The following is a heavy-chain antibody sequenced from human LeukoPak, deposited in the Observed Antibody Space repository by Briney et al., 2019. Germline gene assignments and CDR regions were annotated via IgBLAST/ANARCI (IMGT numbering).Heavy chain of an antibody. J-gene: IGHJ4*02. CDR3: ARGGGDRPDLGFDY. V-gene: IGHV3-66*02. CDR1: GFTVSSNY. Sequence: GGFLRLSCAASGFTVSSNYMSWVRQAPGKGLEWVSVIYSGGSTYYADSVKGRFTISRDNSKNTLYLQMNSLRAEDTAVYYCARGGGDRPDLGFDYWGQGTLVTVSS. CDR2: IYSGGST. D-gene: IGHD3-16*01.